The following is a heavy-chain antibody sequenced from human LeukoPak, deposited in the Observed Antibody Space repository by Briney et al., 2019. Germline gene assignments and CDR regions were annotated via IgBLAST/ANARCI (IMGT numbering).Heavy chain of an antibody. CDR2: ITSSGTYI. J-gene: IGHJ6*03. D-gene: IGHD1-26*01. Sequence: PGGSLRLSCATSGFTFNNMNWVRQAPGRALEWVSSITSSGTYIFYADSVKGRFTISRDNAKNSLYLQMNSLGPEDTAVYYCARDPYSGNYGNYYYYYMDVWGKGTTATISS. V-gene: IGHV3-21*01. CDR3: ARDPYSGNYGNYYYYYMDV. CDR1: GFTFNN.